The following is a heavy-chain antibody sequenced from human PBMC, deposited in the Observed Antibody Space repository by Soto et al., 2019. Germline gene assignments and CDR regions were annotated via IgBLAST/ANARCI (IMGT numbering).Heavy chain of an antibody. V-gene: IGHV3-74*01. D-gene: IGHD2-2*01. Sequence: EVQLVESGGGLVQPGGSLRLSCAASGFTFSSFWMHWVRQAPGSGLVWVARISTDGSIRAYADSMKGRFTISRDNAKNTLYLQMNSLRAEDTAVYYCTTLVVPGVPLSYWGQGTLVTVSS. CDR1: GFTFSSFW. J-gene: IGHJ4*02. CDR3: TTLVVPGVPLSY. CDR2: ISTDGSIR.